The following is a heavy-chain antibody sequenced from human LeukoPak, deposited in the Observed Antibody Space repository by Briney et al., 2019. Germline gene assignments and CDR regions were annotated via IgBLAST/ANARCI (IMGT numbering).Heavy chain of an antibody. V-gene: IGHV4-31*03. CDR3: ARIYDSSGYYYLSHDY. CDR1: GGSISSGGYY. D-gene: IGHD3-22*01. Sequence: PSETLSLTCTVSGGSISSGGYYWSWIRQHPGKGLEWIGYIYYSGSTYYNPSLKSRVTISVDTSKNQFSLKLSSVTAADTAVYYCARIYDSSGYYYLSHDYWGQGTLVTVSS. J-gene: IGHJ4*02. CDR2: IYYSGST.